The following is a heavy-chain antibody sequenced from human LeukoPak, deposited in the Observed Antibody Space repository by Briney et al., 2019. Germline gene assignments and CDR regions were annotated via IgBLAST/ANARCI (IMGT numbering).Heavy chain of an antibody. CDR2: IRSKANSYAT. J-gene: IGHJ4*02. Sequence: QPGGSLRLSCAASGFTFSGSAMHWVRQASGKGLEWVGRIRSKANSYATAYAASVKGRFTISRDIAKNSLYLQMNSLRAEDTAVYYCARKNGLDYWGQGTLVTVSS. D-gene: IGHD2-8*01. V-gene: IGHV3-73*01. CDR3: ARKNGLDY. CDR1: GFTFSGSA.